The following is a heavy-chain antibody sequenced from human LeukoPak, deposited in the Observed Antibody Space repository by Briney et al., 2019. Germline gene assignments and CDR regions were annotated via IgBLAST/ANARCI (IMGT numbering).Heavy chain of an antibody. CDR2: IFHTGRT. CDR3: ARGFYFGGRRREGDAFDI. D-gene: IGHD3-10*01. V-gene: IGHV4-59*01. CDR1: GGSISSSC. Sequence: KASETLSLTCTVSGGSISSSCWSWIRQSPGKGLEWIGYIFHTGRTNYNPSLKSRVTTSVDTSKNQFFLRLSSLTAADTAVYYCARGFYFGGRRREGDAFDIWGQGTMVIVSS. J-gene: IGHJ3*02.